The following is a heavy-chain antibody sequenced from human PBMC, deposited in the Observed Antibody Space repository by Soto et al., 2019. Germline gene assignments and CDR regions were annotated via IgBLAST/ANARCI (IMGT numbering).Heavy chain of an antibody. V-gene: IGHV4-39*01. CDR1: GGSISSSSYY. CDR3: ARQLLNQLLSLILVDY. CDR2: IYYSGST. J-gene: IGHJ4*02. D-gene: IGHD2-2*01. Sequence: LSLTCTVSGGSISSSSYYWGWIRQPPGKGLEWIGSIYYSGSTYYNPSLKSRVTISVDTSKNQFSLKLSSVTAADTAVYYCARQLLNQLLSLILVDYWGQGILVSVSS.